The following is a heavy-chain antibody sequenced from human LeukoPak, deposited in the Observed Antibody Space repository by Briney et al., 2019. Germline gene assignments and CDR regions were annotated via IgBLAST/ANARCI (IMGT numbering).Heavy chain of an antibody. V-gene: IGHV3-48*01. D-gene: IGHD1/OR15-1a*01. CDR1: GFTFSTYS. CDR2: ISSGSGTV. J-gene: IGHJ4*02. CDR3: TSLSNTDKDAY. Sequence: GGSLRLSCAASGFTFSTYSMNWVRQAPGKGLEWVSYISSGSGTVYYADSVKGRFTISRDNAKNSLYLQMNSLRAEDTAVYYCTSLSNTDKDAYWGQGTLVTVSS.